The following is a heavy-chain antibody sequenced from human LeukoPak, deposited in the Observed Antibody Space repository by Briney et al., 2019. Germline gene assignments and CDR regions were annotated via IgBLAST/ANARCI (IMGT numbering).Heavy chain of an antibody. V-gene: IGHV4-34*01. Sequence: PSETLSLTCAVYGGSFSGYYWSWIRQPPGKGLEWIGEINHSGSTNYNPSLKSRVTISVDTSKNQFSLKLSSVTAADTAVYYCARAQYSSSCDLWGQGTLVTVSS. CDR3: ARAQYSSSCDL. J-gene: IGHJ5*02. CDR2: INHSGST. CDR1: GGSFSGYY. D-gene: IGHD6-13*01.